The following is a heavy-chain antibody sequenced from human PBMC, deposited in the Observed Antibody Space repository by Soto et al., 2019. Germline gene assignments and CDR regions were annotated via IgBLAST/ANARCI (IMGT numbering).Heavy chain of an antibody. Sequence: ASGKVSWKAAGYTFTSYGISWGRQAPGQGLEWMGWISAYNGNTNYAQKLQGRVTMTTDTSTSTAYMELRSLRSDDTAVYYCARANYYFDYWGQGTLVTVSS. CDR2: ISAYNGNT. V-gene: IGHV1-18*01. CDR1: GYTFTSYG. J-gene: IGHJ4*02. CDR3: ARANYYFDY. D-gene: IGHD7-27*01.